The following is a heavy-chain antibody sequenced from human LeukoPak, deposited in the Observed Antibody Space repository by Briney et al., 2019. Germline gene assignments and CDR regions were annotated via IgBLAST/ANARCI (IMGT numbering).Heavy chain of an antibody. Sequence: SETLSLTCTVSGGSISSGGYYWSWIRQHPGKGLEWIGYIYYSGSTYYNPSLKSRVTISVDTSKNQFSLKLSSVTAADTAVYYCARVNYDILTGYSRVRMDVWGQGTTVTVSS. CDR3: ARVNYDILTGYSRVRMDV. J-gene: IGHJ6*02. D-gene: IGHD3-9*01. CDR2: IYYSGST. CDR1: GGSISSGGYY. V-gene: IGHV4-31*03.